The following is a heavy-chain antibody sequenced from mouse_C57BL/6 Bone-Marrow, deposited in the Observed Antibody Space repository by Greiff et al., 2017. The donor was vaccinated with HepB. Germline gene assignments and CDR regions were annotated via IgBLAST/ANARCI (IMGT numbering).Heavy chain of an antibody. V-gene: IGHV1-64*01. CDR1: GYTFTSYW. J-gene: IGHJ3*01. D-gene: IGHD2-1*01. Sequence: QVQLQQPGAELVKPGASVKLSCKASGYTFTSYWMHWVKQRPGQGLEWIGMIHPNSGSTNYNEKFNSKATLTVDKSSSTAYMQLSSLTSEDSAVYYCARDYGNYVAYWGQGTLVTVSA. CDR3: ARDYGNYVAY. CDR2: IHPNSGST.